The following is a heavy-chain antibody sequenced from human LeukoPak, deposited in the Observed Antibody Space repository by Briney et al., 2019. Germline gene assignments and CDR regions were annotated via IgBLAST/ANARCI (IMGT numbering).Heavy chain of an antibody. Sequence: PGTSLRLSCETSGFTFSHFGMHWVRQAPGKGLEWVAVIWYDGSNKYYADSVKGRFTISRDNSKNTLYLQMNSLRAEDTAVYYCAKDARLYGDYVPYFDYWGQGTLVTVSS. CDR3: AKDARLYGDYVPYFDY. D-gene: IGHD4-17*01. CDR2: IWYDGSNK. V-gene: IGHV3-33*06. J-gene: IGHJ4*02. CDR1: GFTFSHFG.